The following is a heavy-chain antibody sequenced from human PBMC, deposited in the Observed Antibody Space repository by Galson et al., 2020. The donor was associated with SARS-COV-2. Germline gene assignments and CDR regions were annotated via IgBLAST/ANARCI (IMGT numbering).Heavy chain of an antibody. D-gene: IGHD2-15*01. J-gene: IGHJ4*02. Sequence: GGSLRLAWAAPGFTFSKYAMSWVRKAPGKGLEWDSGISGSGGSTYYADSGKGRFTISRDNSKYTLYLQMNSLRADDTAAYYCATCSGGTCYSVLDNWGQGTLVIVSS. V-gene: IGHV3-23*01. CDR2: ISGSGGST. CDR1: GFTFSKYA. CDR3: ATCSGGTCYSVLDN.